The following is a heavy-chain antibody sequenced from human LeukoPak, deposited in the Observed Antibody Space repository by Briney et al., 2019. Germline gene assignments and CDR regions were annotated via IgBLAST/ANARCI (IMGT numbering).Heavy chain of an antibody. CDR1: GYTFTGYY. D-gene: IGHD3-3*01. Sequence: GASVKVSCKASGYTFTGYYIHWVRQAPGQGLEWMGWINPNSGGTNYAQKFQGRVTMTRDTSISTAYMELSRLRSDDTAVYYCAREDLLYPEGMDVWGQGTTVTVSS. CDR3: AREDLLYPEGMDV. CDR2: INPNSGGT. V-gene: IGHV1-2*02. J-gene: IGHJ6*02.